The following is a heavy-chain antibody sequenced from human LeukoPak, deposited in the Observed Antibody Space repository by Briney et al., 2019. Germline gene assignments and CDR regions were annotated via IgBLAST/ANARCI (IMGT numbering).Heavy chain of an antibody. V-gene: IGHV4-34*01. CDR3: ARSDFWSGYSLDY. CDR2: INHSGST. CDR1: GGSFSGYY. D-gene: IGHD3-3*01. J-gene: IGHJ4*02. Sequence: SETLSLTCAVYGGSFSGYYWSWIRQPPGKGLEWIGEINHSGSTNYNPSPKSRVTISVDTSKNQFSLKLSSVTAADTAVYYCARSDFWSGYSLDYWGPGTLVTVSS.